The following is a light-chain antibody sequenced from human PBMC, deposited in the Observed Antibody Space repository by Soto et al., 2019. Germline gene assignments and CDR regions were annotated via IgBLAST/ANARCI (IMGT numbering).Light chain of an antibody. CDR1: QSISSW. CDR3: QQYNSYPYT. J-gene: IGKJ2*01. Sequence: DMQMTQSPSTLSASVGDRVTITCRASQSISSWLAWYQEKPGKAPKLLIYDASSLKSGVPSRFSGSGSGTELTLTISSLQPDDFATYYCQQYNSYPYTFGQGTKLEI. V-gene: IGKV1-5*01. CDR2: DAS.